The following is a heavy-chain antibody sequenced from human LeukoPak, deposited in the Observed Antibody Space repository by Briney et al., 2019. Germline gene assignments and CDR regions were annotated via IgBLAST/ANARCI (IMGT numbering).Heavy chain of an antibody. CDR3: ASGMAPVVGRRPYGMDV. V-gene: IGHV1-2*02. CDR1: GYTFTGYY. Sequence: ASVKVSCKASGYTFTGYYMHWVRQAPGQGLEWMGWINPNSGGTNYAQKFQGRVTMTRDTSISTAYMELSRLRSGDTAVYYCASGMAPVVGRRPYGMDVWGQGTTVTVSS. D-gene: IGHD2-15*01. J-gene: IGHJ6*02. CDR2: INPNSGGT.